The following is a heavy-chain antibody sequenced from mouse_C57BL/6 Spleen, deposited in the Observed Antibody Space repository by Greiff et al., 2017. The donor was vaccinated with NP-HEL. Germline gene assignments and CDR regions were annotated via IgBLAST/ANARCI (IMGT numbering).Heavy chain of an antibody. D-gene: IGHD2-1*01. Sequence: QVQLQQSGAELVKPGASVKLSCKASGYTFTSYWMHWVKQRPGQGLEWIGMIHPNSGSTNYNEKLKSKATLTVDKSSSTAYMQLSSLTSEDSAVYYCARGGKEAWFAYWGQGTLVTVSA. V-gene: IGHV1-64*01. CDR3: ARGGKEAWFAY. CDR1: GYTFTSYW. J-gene: IGHJ3*01. CDR2: IHPNSGST.